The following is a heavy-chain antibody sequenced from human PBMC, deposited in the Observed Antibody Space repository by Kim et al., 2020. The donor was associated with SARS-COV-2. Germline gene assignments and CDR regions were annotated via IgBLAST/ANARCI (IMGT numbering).Heavy chain of an antibody. D-gene: IGHD2-21*01. Sequence: SETLSLTCAVYGRSFSGYYWSWIRQPPGKGLEWIGEINHSGSTNYNPSLKSRVTISVDTSKNQFSLKLSSVTAADTAVYYCAIRRMYIPPYYWGQGTLVTVSS. V-gene: IGHV4-34*01. CDR1: GRSFSGYY. J-gene: IGHJ4*02. CDR3: AIRRMYIPPYY. CDR2: INHSGST.